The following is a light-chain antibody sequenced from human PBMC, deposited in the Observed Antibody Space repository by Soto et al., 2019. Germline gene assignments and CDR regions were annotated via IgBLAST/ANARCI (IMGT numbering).Light chain of an antibody. CDR3: QQYYSYPWT. V-gene: IGKV1-8*01. Sequence: AIRMTQSPSSLSASTGDRVTITCRASQGISSYLAWYQQKPGKAPKLLISAASTLQSGVPSRFSGSGSGTDFTLTFGCLQSEDFATYYCQQYYSYPWTFGQGTKVDIK. CDR1: QGISSY. J-gene: IGKJ1*01. CDR2: AAS.